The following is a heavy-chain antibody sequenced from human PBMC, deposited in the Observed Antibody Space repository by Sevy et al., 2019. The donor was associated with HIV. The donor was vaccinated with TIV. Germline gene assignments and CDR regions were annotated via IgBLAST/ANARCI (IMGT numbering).Heavy chain of an antibody. V-gene: IGHV3-23*01. CDR1: GFTFSTYA. J-gene: IGHJ6*02. D-gene: IGHD3-22*01. CDR2: ISGSGGDT. CDR3: AKDAYYYDSSGYSMSQWYYGMDV. Sequence: GGSLRLSCAASGFTFSTYAMSSVRQAPGKGLEWVSVISGSGGDTYYADSVKGRFTISRDNSKNTLYLQMNSLRAEDTAVYYCAKDAYYYDSSGYSMSQWYYGMDVWGQGTTVTVSS.